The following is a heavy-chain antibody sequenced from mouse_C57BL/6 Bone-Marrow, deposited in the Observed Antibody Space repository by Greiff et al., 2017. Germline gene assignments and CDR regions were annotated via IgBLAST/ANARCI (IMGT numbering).Heavy chain of an antibody. CDR1: GFTFSDYG. CDR2: ISSGSSTI. Sequence: EVQLVESGGGLVKPGGSLKLSCAASGFTFSDYGMHWVRQAPEQGLEWVAYISSGSSTIYYADTVKGRFTISRDNAENTLFLQMGSLRSEDTAMYYWGREGNWDGFAYWGQGTVVTVSA. V-gene: IGHV5-17*01. J-gene: IGHJ3*01. D-gene: IGHD4-1*01. CDR3: GREGNWDGFAY.